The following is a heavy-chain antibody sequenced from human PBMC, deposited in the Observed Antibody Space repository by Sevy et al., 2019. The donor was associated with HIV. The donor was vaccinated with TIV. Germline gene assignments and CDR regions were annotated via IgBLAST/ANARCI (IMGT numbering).Heavy chain of an antibody. D-gene: IGHD2-2*01. CDR2: IKVDGSEK. Sequence: GGSLRLSCAASGFTFSRYWMSWVRQAPGKGLEWVANIKVDGSEKYYVDSVNGLFTISRDNAKNSLYLQMNSLRAEDTAVYYCARDCSSTRCLWGMDVWGQGTTVTVSS. CDR3: ARDCSSTRCLWGMDV. J-gene: IGHJ6*02. V-gene: IGHV3-7*03. CDR1: GFTFSRYW.